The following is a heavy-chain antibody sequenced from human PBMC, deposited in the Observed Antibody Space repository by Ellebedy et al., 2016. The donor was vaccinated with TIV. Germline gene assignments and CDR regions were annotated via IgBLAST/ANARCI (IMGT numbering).Heavy chain of an antibody. J-gene: IGHJ4*02. V-gene: IGHV1-46*04. Sequence: AASVKVSCKASGYTLTGYFMHWVRQAPGQGLEWMGVINPSGSSTSYAQKLQGRVTMTRDTSTSTVYMELSSLRSEDTAVYYCARGDSTFYVYSGSSDFDYWGQGTLVTVSS. CDR2: INPSGSST. CDR3: ARGDSTFYVYSGSSDFDY. D-gene: IGHD1-26*01. CDR1: GYTLTGYF.